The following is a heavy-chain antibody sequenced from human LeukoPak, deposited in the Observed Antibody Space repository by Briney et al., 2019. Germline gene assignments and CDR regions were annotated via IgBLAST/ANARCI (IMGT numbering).Heavy chain of an antibody. CDR3: TTDGSLGDSSGPF. Sequence: GGSLRLSCAASGFTFSSYAMSWVRQAPGKGLEWVGRIKSKTDGGTTDYAAPVKGRFTISRDDSKNTLYLQMNSLKTEDTAVYYCTTDGSLGDSSGPFWGQGTLVTVSS. J-gene: IGHJ4*02. D-gene: IGHD3-22*01. CDR1: GFTFSSYA. CDR2: IKSKTDGGTT. V-gene: IGHV3-15*01.